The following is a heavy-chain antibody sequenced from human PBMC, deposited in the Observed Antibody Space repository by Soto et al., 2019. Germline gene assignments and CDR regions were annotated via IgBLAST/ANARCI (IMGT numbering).Heavy chain of an antibody. J-gene: IGHJ4*02. Sequence: PSETLSLTCTVSGDSISSNTYSWGWIRQPPGKGLEYIGTIHFSGNTYYNPSLNSRVTISVDTSKNQFSLKLTSVTAADTALYYCARHRPQEDGSKRWLDYWGQGTLVTVSS. CDR2: IHFSGNT. CDR3: ARHRPQEDGSKRWLDY. D-gene: IGHD3-22*01. CDR1: GDSISSNTYS. V-gene: IGHV4-39*01.